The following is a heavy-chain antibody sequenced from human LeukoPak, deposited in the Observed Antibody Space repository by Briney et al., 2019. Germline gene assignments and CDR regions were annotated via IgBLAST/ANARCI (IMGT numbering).Heavy chain of an antibody. CDR2: IIPIFGTA. J-gene: IGHJ6*02. CDR3: ASTTPSSWYPPTYYYYGMDV. D-gene: IGHD6-13*01. V-gene: IGHV1-69*13. CDR1: GGTFSSYA. Sequence: ASVKVSCKASGGTFSSYANSWVRQAPGQGLEWMGGIIPIFGTANYAQKFQGRVTITADESTSTAYMELSSLRSEDTAVYYCASTTPSSWYPPTYYYYGMDVWGQGTTVTVSS.